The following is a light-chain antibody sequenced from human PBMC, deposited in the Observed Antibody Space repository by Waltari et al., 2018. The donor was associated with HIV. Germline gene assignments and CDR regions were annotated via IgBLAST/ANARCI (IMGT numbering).Light chain of an antibody. CDR2: KAS. V-gene: IGKV1-5*03. CDR3: QKYNTYPG. CDR1: QSISSW. J-gene: IGKJ1*01. Sequence: DIQMTQSPSTLSVSVGDRVTITCRASQSISSWLAWYQQKPGKAPKLLIYKASSLNSEVPSRFSGSGSGTEFTLTISSLQPDDFATYYCQKYNTYPGFGQGTKVEIK.